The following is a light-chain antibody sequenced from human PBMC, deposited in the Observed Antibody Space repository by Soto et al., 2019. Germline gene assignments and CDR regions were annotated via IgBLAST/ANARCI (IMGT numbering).Light chain of an antibody. Sequence: QSALPQPASVSGSPGQSITISCTGTSSDVGNYDYVSWYQLHPGKAPKLMVFEVSNRPSGVSYRFSGSKSGNTASLTISGLQAEDEADYFCSSYSISTAYLFGTGTKVTVL. J-gene: IGLJ1*01. CDR3: SSYSISTAYL. CDR1: SSDVGNYDY. V-gene: IGLV2-14*01. CDR2: EVS.